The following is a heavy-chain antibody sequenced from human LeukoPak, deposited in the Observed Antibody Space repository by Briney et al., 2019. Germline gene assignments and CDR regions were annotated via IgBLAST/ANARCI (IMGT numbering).Heavy chain of an antibody. CDR3: AASTVTPTSGWFDP. D-gene: IGHD4-17*01. Sequence: SETLSLTCTVSGGXISGYYCSWIRQPPGKGLEWLGYIYYSGSANYNPSLKSRVTISVDTSKNQFSLKLSSVTAADTAVYYCAASTVTPTSGWFDPWGQGTLVTVSS. J-gene: IGHJ5*02. CDR2: IYYSGSA. CDR1: GGXISGYY. V-gene: IGHV4-59*01.